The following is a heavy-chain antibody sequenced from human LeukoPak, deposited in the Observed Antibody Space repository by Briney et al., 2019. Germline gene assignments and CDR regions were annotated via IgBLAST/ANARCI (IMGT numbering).Heavy chain of an antibody. CDR3: ARELGYSYDLDAFDI. CDR1: GYTFTGYY. Sequence: SVKVSCKASGYTFTGYYMHWVRQAPGQGLEWMGGIIPIFGTANYAQKFQGRVTITADESTSTAYMELSSLRSEDTAVYYCARELGYSYDLDAFDIWGQGTMVTVSS. D-gene: IGHD5-18*01. CDR2: IIPIFGTA. V-gene: IGHV1-69*13. J-gene: IGHJ3*02.